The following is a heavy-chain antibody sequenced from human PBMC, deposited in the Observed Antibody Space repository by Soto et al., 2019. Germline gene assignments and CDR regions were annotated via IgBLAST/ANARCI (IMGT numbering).Heavy chain of an antibody. CDR3: SRYCSSTSCRFDI. CDR2: IIPILGIA. V-gene: IGHV1-69*02. CDR1: GGTFSSYT. J-gene: IGHJ3*02. Sequence: QVQLVQSGAEVKKPGSSVKVSCKASGGTFSSYTISWVRQAPGQGLEWMGRIIPILGIANYAQKFQGRVTITAEKSTSTAYMELSSLRSEDTAVYYCSRYCSSTSCRFDIWGQGTMVTVSS. D-gene: IGHD2-2*01.